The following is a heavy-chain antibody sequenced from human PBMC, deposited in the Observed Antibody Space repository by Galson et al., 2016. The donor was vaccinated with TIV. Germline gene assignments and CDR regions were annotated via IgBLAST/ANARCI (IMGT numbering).Heavy chain of an antibody. V-gene: IGHV4-30-4*08. CDR2: IHYSGST. D-gene: IGHD2-21*01. J-gene: IGHJ4*02. Sequence: TLSLTCTVSGGSMTNDDYYWSWVRQSPGKGLEWIGYIHYSGSTDYNPSLKNRVAISADTSKNQFSLNLNSVTAADTAVYYCARLLVVLVNFDSWGQGALVTVSS. CDR3: ARLLVVLVNFDS. CDR1: GGSMTNDDYY.